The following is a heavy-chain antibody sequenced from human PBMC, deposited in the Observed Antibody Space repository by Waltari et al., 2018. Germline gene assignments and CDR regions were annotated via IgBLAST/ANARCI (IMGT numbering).Heavy chain of an antibody. J-gene: IGHJ4*02. V-gene: IGHV1-69*08. D-gene: IGHD3-22*01. Sequence: QVQLVQSGAEVKKPGSSVKVSCKASGGTFSSYAISWVRQAPGQGLEWMGRIIPIFGTANYAQKFQGRVTITADKSTSTAYMELSSLRSEDTAVYYCAPRGLQGEPYYDSSGYPSSWGQGTLVTVSS. CDR2: IIPIFGTA. CDR3: APRGLQGEPYYDSSGYPSS. CDR1: GGTFSSYA.